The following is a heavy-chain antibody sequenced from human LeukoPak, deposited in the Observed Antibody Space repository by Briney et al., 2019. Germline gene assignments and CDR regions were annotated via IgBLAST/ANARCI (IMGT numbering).Heavy chain of an antibody. CDR3: AKDNIVVVPAAMEDWFDP. Sequence: GGSLRLSCAASGFSFSSYAMTWVRQAPGKGLEWVAFIRYDGSNKYYADSVKGRFTISRDKSKNTLYLQMNSLRAEDTAVYYCAKDNIVVVPAAMEDWFDPWGQGTLVTVSS. CDR2: IRYDGSNK. D-gene: IGHD2-2*01. CDR1: GFSFSSYA. V-gene: IGHV3-30*02. J-gene: IGHJ5*02.